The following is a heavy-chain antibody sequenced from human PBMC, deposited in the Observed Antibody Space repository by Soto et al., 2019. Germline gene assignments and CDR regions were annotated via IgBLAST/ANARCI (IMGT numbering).Heavy chain of an antibody. V-gene: IGHV4-39*07. Sequence: SETLSLTCPVSGDSISTSSIYYWGWIRQPPGKGLEWIGYIYHSGSTYYNPSLKSRVTISVDRPKNQFSLKLSSVTAADTAVYYCAGNIVVVTGSWFDPWGQGTLVTVPQ. J-gene: IGHJ5*02. D-gene: IGHD2-21*02. CDR1: GDSISTSSIYY. CDR2: IYHSGST. CDR3: AGNIVVVTGSWFDP.